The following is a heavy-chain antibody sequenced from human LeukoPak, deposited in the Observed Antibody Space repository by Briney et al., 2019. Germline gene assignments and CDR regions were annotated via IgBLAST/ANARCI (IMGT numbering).Heavy chain of an antibody. Sequence: GGSLRLSCAASGFTFSNYWMSWVRQAPGKGLEWVANIKQDGSEKYYVDSVKGRFTITRDNAKNSLYLQMNSLRAEDTAVYYCARDRWGYSYGGDWGQGTLVTVSS. CDR3: ARDRWGYSYGGD. V-gene: IGHV3-7*01. J-gene: IGHJ4*02. D-gene: IGHD5-18*01. CDR1: GFTFSNYW. CDR2: IKQDGSEK.